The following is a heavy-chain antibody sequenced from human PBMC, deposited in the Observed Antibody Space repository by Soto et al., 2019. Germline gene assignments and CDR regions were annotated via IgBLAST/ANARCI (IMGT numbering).Heavy chain of an antibody. D-gene: IGHD3-22*01. V-gene: IGHV4-4*02. CDR2: IFRDGMT. CDR3: VRLDYDRRLKSLSVDY. CDR1: GVSISGGNW. J-gene: IGHJ4*02. Sequence: QVQLQESGPGLVKPSGTVSLTCAVSGVSISGGNWWSWVRQPPGKGVGWIGEIFRDGMTTYYPSLRGRATISVDTSKNRFSLRVTSVNAADTAIYYCVRLDYDRRLKSLSVDYWGRGALVTVSS.